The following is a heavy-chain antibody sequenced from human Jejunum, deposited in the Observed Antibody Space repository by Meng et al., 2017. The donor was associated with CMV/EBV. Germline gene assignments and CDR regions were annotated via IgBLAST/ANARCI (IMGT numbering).Heavy chain of an antibody. CDR1: GGTFSSYN. CDR3: ARGQGWPSSAFDI. CDR2: VIPLLDES. Sequence: SGGTFSSYNITWVRPAPGQGLEWMGRVIPLLDESTCAQEFQGRVTITAERSTTTAYMELSSLRFEDTAVYYCARGQGWPSSAFDIWGQGTMVTVSS. D-gene: IGHD2-2*01. V-gene: IGHV1-69*02. J-gene: IGHJ3*02.